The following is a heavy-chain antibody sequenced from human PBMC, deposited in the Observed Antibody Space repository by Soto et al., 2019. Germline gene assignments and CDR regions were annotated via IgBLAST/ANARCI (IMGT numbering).Heavy chain of an antibody. D-gene: IGHD6-13*01. CDR2: FDPEDGET. J-gene: IGHJ4*02. CDR3: ARGLRYSSSWLTCDY. V-gene: IGHV1-24*01. CDR1: GYTLTELS. Sequence: ASVKVSCKVSGYTLTELSMHWVRQAPGKGLEWMGGFDPEDGETIYAQKFQGRVTMTEDTSTDTAYMELSSLRSEDTALYYCARGLRYSSSWLTCDYWGQGTLVTVSS.